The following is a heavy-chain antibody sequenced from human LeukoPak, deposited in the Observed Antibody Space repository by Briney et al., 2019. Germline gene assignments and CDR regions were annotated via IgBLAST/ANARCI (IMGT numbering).Heavy chain of an antibody. CDR1: GGSISSYY. CDR2: IYYSGST. V-gene: IGHV4-59*01. J-gene: IGHJ5*02. D-gene: IGHD5-18*01. Sequence: PSETLSLTCTVAGGSISSYYWSWVRQPPGKGREWVGYIYYSGSTNYNPSLKSRVTISVDTSKNQFSLKLSSVTAADTAVYYCASRGYSYGDNWFDPWGQGTLVTVSS. CDR3: ASRGYSYGDNWFDP.